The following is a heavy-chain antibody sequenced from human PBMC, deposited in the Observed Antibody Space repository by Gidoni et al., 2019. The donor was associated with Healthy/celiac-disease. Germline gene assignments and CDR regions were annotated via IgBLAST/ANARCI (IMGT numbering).Heavy chain of an antibody. V-gene: IGHV3-53*01. D-gene: IGHD6-13*01. J-gene: IGHJ4*02. Sequence: EVQLVESGGGLIQPGGSLRLSCAPSGFTVSSNYMSWVRQAPGTGLEWVSVIYSGGSTYYADSVKGRFTIARDNSKNTLYLQMNSLRAEDTAVYYCARDGPYSLLDYWGQGTLVTVSS. CDR2: IYSGGST. CDR1: GFTVSSNY. CDR3: ARDGPYSLLDY.